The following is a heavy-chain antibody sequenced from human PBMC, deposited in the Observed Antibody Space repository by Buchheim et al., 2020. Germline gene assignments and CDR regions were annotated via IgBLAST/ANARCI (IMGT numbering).Heavy chain of an antibody. Sequence: QVQLVESGGGVVQPGRSLRLSCAASGFTFSSYGMHWVRQAPGKGLEWVAVIWYDGSNQYYADSVKGRFTISRDNSKNTLYLQMNSLRAEDTAVYYCARDRGGYYYDSSGYLVWGQGTL. CDR3: ARDRGGYYYDSSGYLV. CDR1: GFTFSSYG. CDR2: IWYDGSNQ. D-gene: IGHD3-22*01. J-gene: IGHJ4*02. V-gene: IGHV3-33*01.